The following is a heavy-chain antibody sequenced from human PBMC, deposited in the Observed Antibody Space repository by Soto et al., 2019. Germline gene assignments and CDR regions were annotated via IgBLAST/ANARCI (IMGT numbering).Heavy chain of an antibody. J-gene: IGHJ6*02. Sequence: GSLRLSCAASGFTFSSYSMNWVRQAPGKGLEWLSYISGSSNTIYYADSVKGRFTISRDNAKNSLYLQMNSLRDEDTAVYFCARGFDLQYGMDVWGQGTTVTVSS. D-gene: IGHD3-10*01. CDR3: ARGFDLQYGMDV. CDR2: ISGSSNTI. V-gene: IGHV3-48*02. CDR1: GFTFSSYS.